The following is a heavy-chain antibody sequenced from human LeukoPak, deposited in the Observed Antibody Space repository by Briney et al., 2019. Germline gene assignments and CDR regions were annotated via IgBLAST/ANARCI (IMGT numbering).Heavy chain of an antibody. Sequence: GGSLRLSCAASGFTFSTYSLNWVRQAPGKGLEWVSSISSSSSYIYFADSVKGRFTISRDNAKNSLYLQMNSLRAEDTAVYYCARTLFYDSSGYFGYWGQGTLVTVSS. CDR3: ARTLFYDSSGYFGY. D-gene: IGHD3-22*01. V-gene: IGHV3-21*01. CDR1: GFTFSTYS. CDR2: ISSSSSYI. J-gene: IGHJ4*02.